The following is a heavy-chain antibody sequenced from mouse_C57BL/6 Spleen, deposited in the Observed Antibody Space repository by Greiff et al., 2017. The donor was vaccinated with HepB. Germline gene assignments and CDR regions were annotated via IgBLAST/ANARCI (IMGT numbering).Heavy chain of an antibody. V-gene: IGHV1-39*01. CDR3: ARLVYYDYPETHYYAMDY. CDR2: INPNYGTT. D-gene: IGHD2-4*01. CDR1: GYSFTDYN. Sequence: SGPELVKPGASVKISCKASGYSFTDYNMNWVKQSNGKSLEWIGVINPNYGTTSYNQKFKGKATLTVDQSSSTAYMQLNSLTSEDSAVYYCARLVYYDYPETHYYAMDYWGQGTSVTVSS. J-gene: IGHJ4*01.